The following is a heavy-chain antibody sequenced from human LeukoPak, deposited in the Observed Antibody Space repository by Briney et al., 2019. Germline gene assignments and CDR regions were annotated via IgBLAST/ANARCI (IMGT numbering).Heavy chain of an antibody. CDR1: GFTFSSYD. J-gene: IGHJ4*02. D-gene: IGHD3-22*01. CDR3: AKSEVSSGPPIDY. V-gene: IGHV3-23*01. CDR2: VSGSDSST. Sequence: GGSLRLSCAASGFTFSSYDMSWVRQAPGKGPEWVSAVSGSDSSTYYADSVKGRFTISRDDSKNTLSLQMNSLRAEDTAVYYCAKSEVSSGPPIDYWGQGTLVTVSS.